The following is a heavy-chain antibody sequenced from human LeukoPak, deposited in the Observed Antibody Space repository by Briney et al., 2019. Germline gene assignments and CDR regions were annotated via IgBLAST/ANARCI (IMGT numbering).Heavy chain of an antibody. J-gene: IGHJ4*02. CDR2: IYYSGST. CDR3: ARGEKGVPAATDY. Sequence: KSSETLSLTCTVSGGSISSGDYYWSWIRQPPGKGLEWIGYIYYSGSTYYNPSLKSRVTISVDTSKNQFSLKLSSVTAADTAVYYCARGEKGVPAATDYWGQGTLVTVSS. D-gene: IGHD2-2*01. V-gene: IGHV4-30-4*08. CDR1: GGSISSGDYY.